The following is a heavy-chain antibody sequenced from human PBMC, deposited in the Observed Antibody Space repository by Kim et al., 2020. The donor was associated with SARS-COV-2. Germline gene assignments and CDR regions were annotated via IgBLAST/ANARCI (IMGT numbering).Heavy chain of an antibody. D-gene: IGHD3-9*01. V-gene: IGHV3-23*01. J-gene: IGHJ4*02. Sequence: QFTISRDNSKNTLYLQMNSLRAEDTAVYYCAKIGSRDDILTSRPYYFDYWGQGTLVTVSS. CDR3: AKIGSRDDILTSRPYYFDY.